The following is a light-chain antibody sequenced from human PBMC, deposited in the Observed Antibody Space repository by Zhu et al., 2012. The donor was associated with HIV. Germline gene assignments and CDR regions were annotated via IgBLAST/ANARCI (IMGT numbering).Light chain of an antibody. CDR1: QDVNNN. J-gene: IGKJ1*01. V-gene: IGKV3-15*01. Sequence: EIVMTQSPATLSASPGESVTLSCRASQDVNNNLAWYQQKPGQPPRLLFSRASSRATGVPVRFSGSGSETEFTLTISSLQSEDFALYYCQQYNHWWTFGQGTRVEIK. CDR2: RAS. CDR3: QQYNHWWT.